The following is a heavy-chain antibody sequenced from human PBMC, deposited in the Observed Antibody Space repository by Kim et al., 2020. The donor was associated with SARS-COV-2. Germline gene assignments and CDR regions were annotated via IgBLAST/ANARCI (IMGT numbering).Heavy chain of an antibody. V-gene: IGHV4-39*01. Sequence: SETLSLTCTVSGGSISSSSYYWGWIRQPPGKGLEWIGSIYYSGSTYYNPSLKSRVTISVDTSKNQFSLKLSSVTAADTAVYYCARRGAIVGATYYFDYWGQGTLVTVSS. D-gene: IGHD1-26*01. CDR2: IYYSGST. CDR1: GGSISSSSYY. CDR3: ARRGAIVGATYYFDY. J-gene: IGHJ4*02.